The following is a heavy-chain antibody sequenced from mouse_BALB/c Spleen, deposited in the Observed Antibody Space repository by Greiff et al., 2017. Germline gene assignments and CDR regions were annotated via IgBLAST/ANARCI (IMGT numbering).Heavy chain of an antibody. CDR3: ARWGYYGSSYYFDY. Sequence: EVKLMESGAELVKPGASVKLSCTASGFNIKDTYMHWVKQRPEQGLEWIGRIDPANGNTKYDPKFQGRATITADTSSNTAYLQLSSLTSEDTAVYYCARWGYYGSSYYFDYWGQGTTLTVSS. CDR2: IDPANGNT. D-gene: IGHD1-1*01. J-gene: IGHJ2*01. V-gene: IGHV14-3*02. CDR1: GFNIKDTY.